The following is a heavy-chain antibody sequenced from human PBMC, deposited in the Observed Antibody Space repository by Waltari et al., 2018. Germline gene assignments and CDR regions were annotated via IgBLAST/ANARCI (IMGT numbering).Heavy chain of an antibody. J-gene: IGHJ4*02. CDR1: GGPLSSYY. CDR3: ARGGYSYGPNYYFDY. D-gene: IGHD5-18*01. Sequence: QVQLQEAGPGLVKPSETLSLTCTVSGGPLSSYYWSWLRQPPGKVLGWIWYIYYSGSTNYNPSLMSRVTISVDTSKNQFSLKLSSVTAADTAVYYCARGGYSYGPNYYFDYWGQGTLVTVSS. CDR2: IYYSGST. V-gene: IGHV4-59*01.